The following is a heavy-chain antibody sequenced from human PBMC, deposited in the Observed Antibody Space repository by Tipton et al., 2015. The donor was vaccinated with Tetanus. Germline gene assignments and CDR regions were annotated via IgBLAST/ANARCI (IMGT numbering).Heavy chain of an antibody. CDR2: VDRSGTT. D-gene: IGHD5-24*01. J-gene: IGHJ3*01. V-gene: IGHV4-4*07. CDR1: GVSISGYY. Sequence: TLSLTCTVSGVSISGYYWSWIRQPAGKGLEWIERVDRSGTTTYNPSLKGRVTMSLDTSKNQFSLKLTSVTAADTAVYYCARGGRDAYNNPLGAFDVWGRGTTVTVSS. CDR3: ARGGRDAYNNPLGAFDV.